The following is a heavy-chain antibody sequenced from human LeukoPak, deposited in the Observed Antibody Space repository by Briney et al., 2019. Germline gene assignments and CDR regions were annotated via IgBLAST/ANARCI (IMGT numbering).Heavy chain of an antibody. CDR1: GGTFSSYA. J-gene: IGHJ6*03. V-gene: IGHV1-69*05. CDR2: IIPIFGTA. Sequence: SVKVPCKASGGTFSSYAISWVRQAPGQGLEWMGGIIPIFGTANYAQKFQGRVTITTDESTSTAYMELSSLRSEDTAVYYCSGGSKLGYYYYYYMDVWGKGTTVTVSS. CDR3: SGGSKLGYYYYYYMDV. D-gene: IGHD2-15*01.